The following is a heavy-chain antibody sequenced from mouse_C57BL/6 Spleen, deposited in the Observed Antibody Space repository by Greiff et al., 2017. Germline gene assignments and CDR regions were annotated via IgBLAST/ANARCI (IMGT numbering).Heavy chain of an antibody. Sequence: QVQLQQSGPELVKPGASVKISCKASGYAFSSSWMNWVKQRPGKGLEWIGRIYPGDGDTNYNGKFKGKATLTADKTSSTAYMQRSSLTSEDAAVYVCARATAQDTLDYWGQGTTLTVSS. D-gene: IGHD3-2*02. CDR1: GYAFSSSW. V-gene: IGHV1-82*01. CDR3: ARATAQDTLDY. J-gene: IGHJ2*01. CDR2: IYPGDGDT.